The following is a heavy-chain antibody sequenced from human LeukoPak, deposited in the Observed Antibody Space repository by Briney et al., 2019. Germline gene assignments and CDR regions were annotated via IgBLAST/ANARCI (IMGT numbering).Heavy chain of an antibody. CDR2: IYHSGST. CDR1: GGSISSSNW. V-gene: IGHV4-4*02. J-gene: IGHJ4*02. CDR3: ARGSWFGESLLSHFDY. D-gene: IGHD3-10*01. Sequence: SETLSLTCAVSGGSISSSNWWSWVRQPPGKGLEWIGEIYHSGSTNYNPTLKSRVTISVDKSKNQFSLKLSSVTAADTAVYYCARGSWFGESLLSHFDYWGQGTLVTVSS.